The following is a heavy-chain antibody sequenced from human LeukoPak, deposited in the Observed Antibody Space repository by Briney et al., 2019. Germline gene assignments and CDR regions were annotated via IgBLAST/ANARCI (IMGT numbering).Heavy chain of an antibody. CDR1: GFTFISYS. CDR3: ARDTGYAFDI. CDR2: IGSSSSTI. D-gene: IGHD4-11*01. Sequence: GESLKISCAASGFTFISYSMNWVRQAPGKGLEWVSYIGSSSSTIYYADSVKGRFTISRDNAKNSLCLRMNSLRDEDTAVYYCARDTGYAFDIWGQGTMVTVSS. V-gene: IGHV3-48*02. J-gene: IGHJ3*02.